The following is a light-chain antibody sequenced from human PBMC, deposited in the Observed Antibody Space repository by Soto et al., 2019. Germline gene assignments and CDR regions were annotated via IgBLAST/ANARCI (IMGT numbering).Light chain of an antibody. CDR3: QVWDNSDDHVV. V-gene: IGLV3-21*04. CDR1: NIESKS. J-gene: IGLJ2*01. Sequence: SYELTQPPSVSVAPGKTAKIPCGGNNIESKSVHWYQQKPGQAPVLVIYDDSDRPSGIPERFSGSNSGNTATLTISRVDAGDEADYYCQVWDNSDDHVVFGGGTKLTVL. CDR2: DDS.